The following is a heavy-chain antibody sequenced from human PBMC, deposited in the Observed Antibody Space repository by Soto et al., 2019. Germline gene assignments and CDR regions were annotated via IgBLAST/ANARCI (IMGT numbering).Heavy chain of an antibody. CDR2: ISYDGSNK. Sequence: GGSLRLSCAASGFTFSSYGMRWVRQAPGKGLEGVAVISYDGSNKYYADSVKGRFTISSDNYKNTLYLQMNSLRAEDTAVYYCANTLRYGSFDYWGQGTLVTVSS. D-gene: IGHD3-16*01. CDR1: GFTFSSYG. CDR3: ANTLRYGSFDY. V-gene: IGHV3-30*18. J-gene: IGHJ4*02.